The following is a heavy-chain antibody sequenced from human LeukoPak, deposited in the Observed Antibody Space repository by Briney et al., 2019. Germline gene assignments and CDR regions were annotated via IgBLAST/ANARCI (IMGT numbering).Heavy chain of an antibody. CDR2: IIPIFGTA. J-gene: IGHJ4*02. CDR1: GGTFSSYA. CDR3: ARDLRALGLYYFDY. Sequence: GASVKVSCKASGGTFSSYAISWVRQAPGQGLEWMGGIIPIFGTANYAQKFQGRVTITADESTSTAYMELSSLRSEDTAVYYCARDLRALGLYYFDYWGQGTLVTVSS. D-gene: IGHD7-27*01. V-gene: IGHV1-69*13.